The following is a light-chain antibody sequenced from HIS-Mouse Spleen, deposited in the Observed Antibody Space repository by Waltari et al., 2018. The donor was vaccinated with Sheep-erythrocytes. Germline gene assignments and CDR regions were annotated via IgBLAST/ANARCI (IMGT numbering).Light chain of an antibody. J-gene: IGLJ2*01. CDR3: QAWDSSTAV. V-gene: IGLV3-1*01. CDR1: KLGDKY. Sequence: SYELTQPPSVSVSPGQTASITCSGDKLGDKYVWWYQQKPGQSPVLVIYQGSKRPSGIPERFSGSNSGNAATLTISGTQAMDEADYCCQAWDSSTAVFGGGTKLTVL. CDR2: QGS.